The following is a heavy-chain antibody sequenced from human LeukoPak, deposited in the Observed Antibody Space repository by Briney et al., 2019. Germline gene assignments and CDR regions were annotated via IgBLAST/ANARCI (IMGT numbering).Heavy chain of an antibody. D-gene: IGHD4-23*01. CDR1: GGSISSGDYY. J-gene: IGHJ4*02. V-gene: IGHV3-53*01. CDR2: IYSNGDT. CDR3: ARSSDVITVAPFDC. Sequence: ETLSLTCTVSGGSISSGDYYWSWVRQAPGKGLEWVAVIYSNGDTYYTDSVKGRFTISRDNSKNTLYLQMNSLRAEDAAVYYCARSSDVITVAPFDCWGQGTLVTVSS.